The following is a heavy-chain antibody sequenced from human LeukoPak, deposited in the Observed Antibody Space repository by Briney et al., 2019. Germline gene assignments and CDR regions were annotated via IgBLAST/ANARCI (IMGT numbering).Heavy chain of an antibody. J-gene: IGHJ4*02. Sequence: GGSLRLSCSASGFTFSSYAMHWVRQAPGKGLEYVSAISSNEGSTSYANSVKGRFTISRDNSKNTLYLQMGSLRAEDMAVYYCARPGGSGYSGYDYIDYWGQGTLVTVSS. CDR3: ARPGGSGYSGYDYIDY. V-gene: IGHV3-64*01. CDR1: GFTFSSYA. CDR2: ISSNEGST. D-gene: IGHD5-12*01.